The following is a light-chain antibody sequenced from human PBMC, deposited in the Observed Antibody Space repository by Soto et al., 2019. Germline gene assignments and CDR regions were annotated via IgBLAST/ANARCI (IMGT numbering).Light chain of an antibody. Sequence: DIQLTQSPSFLSAFVGDTVTITCRARQAMSTYLAWYQQKPGKVPKLLIRSASTLQSGVPPRFSGGGSGTEFTLTITTIKPDDSGIYYCQQLNGYQLAFGGGTNVEIK. CDR1: QAMSTY. J-gene: IGKJ4*01. CDR3: QQLNGYQLA. CDR2: SAS. V-gene: IGKV1-9*01.